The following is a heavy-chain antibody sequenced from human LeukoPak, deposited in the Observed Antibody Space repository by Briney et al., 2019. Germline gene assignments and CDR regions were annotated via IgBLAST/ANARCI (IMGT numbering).Heavy chain of an antibody. CDR3: ARDVVRAAAGPMDY. D-gene: IGHD6-13*01. Sequence: GGSLRLSCAASGFTVSSNYMSWVRQAPGKGLEWVSVIYSGGSTYYADSVKGRFTISRHNSKNTLYLQMNSLRAEDTAVYYCARDVVRAAAGPMDYWGQGTLVTVSS. V-gene: IGHV3-53*04. CDR1: GFTVSSNY. CDR2: IYSGGST. J-gene: IGHJ4*02.